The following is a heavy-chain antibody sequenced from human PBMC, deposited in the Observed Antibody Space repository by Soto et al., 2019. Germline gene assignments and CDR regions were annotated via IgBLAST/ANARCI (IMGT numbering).Heavy chain of an antibody. J-gene: IGHJ3*01. V-gene: IGHV3-23*01. CDR3: ARDRGPLCHHVGVFDL. CDR1: GFTFIKYP. D-gene: IGHD1-26*01. CDR2: IIGTTGST. Sequence: GSLRLSCAASGFTFIKYPMSWVRQAPGKGLEWVSSIIGTTGSTYYADSVKGRFTISRDNSKNTLYLQMNSLRAEDTAIYFCARDRGPLCHHVGVFDLWGGDSGDRLL.